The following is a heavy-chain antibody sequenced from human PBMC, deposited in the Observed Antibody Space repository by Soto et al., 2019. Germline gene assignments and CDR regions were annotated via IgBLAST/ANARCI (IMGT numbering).Heavy chain of an antibody. CDR2: ISNEESNK. D-gene: IGHD2-15*01. V-gene: IGHV3-30*18. Sequence: PGGSLTVSCSASPCSWSRYCNQKGGEEAEKVEVGGAVISNEESNKYYADSVKGRFTISRDNSKNTLYLQMNSMRAEDTAVYYCEKGQKYCSGDSCYSYYYYYYMDVWGKGTTVTVSS. J-gene: IGHJ6*03. CDR3: EKGQKYCSGDSCYSYYYYYYMDV. CDR1: PCSWSRYC.